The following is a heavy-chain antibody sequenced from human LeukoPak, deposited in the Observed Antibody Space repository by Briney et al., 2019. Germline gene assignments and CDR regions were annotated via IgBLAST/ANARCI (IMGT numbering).Heavy chain of an antibody. CDR1: GGSFSGYY. Sequence: SEALSLTCAVYGGSFSGYYWSWIRQPPGKGLEWIGYIYYSGSTNYKSSLKSRVTISVDTSKNQFSLKLSSVTAADTAVYYCARTTEGGYTYGYFYYYYMDVWGKGTTVTISS. D-gene: IGHD5-18*01. V-gene: IGHV4-59*01. CDR2: IYYSGST. CDR3: ARTTEGGYTYGYFYYYYMDV. J-gene: IGHJ6*03.